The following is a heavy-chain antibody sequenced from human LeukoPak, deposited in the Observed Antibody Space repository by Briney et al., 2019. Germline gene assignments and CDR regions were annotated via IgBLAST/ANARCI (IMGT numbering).Heavy chain of an antibody. D-gene: IGHD5-24*01. CDR2: IYSGGST. V-gene: IGHV3-53*04. Sequence: GGSLRLSCAASGFTVSSNYMSWVRQAPGKGLEWVSVIYSGGSTYYADSVKGRFTISRHNSKNTLYLQMNSLRAEDTAVYYCARGGDGYSSGAFDIWGQGTMVTVSS. CDR1: GFTVSSNY. CDR3: ARGGDGYSSGAFDI. J-gene: IGHJ3*02.